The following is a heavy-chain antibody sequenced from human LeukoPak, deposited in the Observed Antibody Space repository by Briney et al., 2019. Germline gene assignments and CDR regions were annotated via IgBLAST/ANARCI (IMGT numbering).Heavy chain of an antibody. Sequence: EASVKVSCKASGYTFTSYDINWVRQATGQGLEWMGWMNPKSGNTGYAQKFQGRVTMTRNTSISTAYMELSSLRSEDTAVYYCARTLHGIAAARIKPYYFDYWGQGTLVTVSS. CDR1: GYTFTSYD. D-gene: IGHD6-13*01. J-gene: IGHJ4*02. CDR2: MNPKSGNT. V-gene: IGHV1-8*01. CDR3: ARTLHGIAAARIKPYYFDY.